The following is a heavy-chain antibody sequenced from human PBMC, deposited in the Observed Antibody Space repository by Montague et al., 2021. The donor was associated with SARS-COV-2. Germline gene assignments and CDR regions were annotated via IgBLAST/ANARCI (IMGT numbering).Heavy chain of an antibody. D-gene: IGHD4-23*01. Sequence: PALVKPTQTLTLTCTFSGFSLSTSGMCVSWIRQPPGKALEWLTLIDWDDDKYYSTSLKTRLTISKDTSKNQVVLTMTNMDPVGTATYYCARSYGTTVVTRAFDYWGQGTVVTVSS. CDR2: IDWDDDK. CDR3: ARSYGTTVVTRAFDY. V-gene: IGHV2-70*01. CDR1: GFSLSTSGMC. J-gene: IGHJ4*02.